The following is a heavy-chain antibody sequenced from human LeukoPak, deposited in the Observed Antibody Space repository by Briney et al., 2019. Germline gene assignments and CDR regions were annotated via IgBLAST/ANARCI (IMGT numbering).Heavy chain of an antibody. CDR3: ARVPREIASI. J-gene: IGHJ3*02. D-gene: IGHD3-16*02. V-gene: IGHV1-8*02. CDR2: MNPASGNT. CDR1: GYTFTSYG. Sequence: EASVKVSCKASGYTFTSYGISWVRQATGQGLEWMGYMNPASGNTGYAQKFQGRVTMTTDTSISTAYMELSSLRSEDTAVYYCARVPREIASIWGQGTMVTVSS.